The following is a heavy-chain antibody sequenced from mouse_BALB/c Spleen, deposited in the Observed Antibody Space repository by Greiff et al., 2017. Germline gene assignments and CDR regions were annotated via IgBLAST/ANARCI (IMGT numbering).Heavy chain of an antibody. CDR3: TRGYDVGFAY. Sequence: VQLQQPGAELVRPGASVKLSCKASGYTFTSYWVNWVKQRPGQGLEWIGNIYPSDSYTNYNQKFKDKATLTVDKSSSTAYMQLSSPTPEDSAVYYCTRGYDVGFAYWGQGTLVTVSA. J-gene: IGHJ3*01. D-gene: IGHD2-2*01. CDR1: GYTFTSYW. CDR2: IYPSDSYT. V-gene: IGHV1-69*02.